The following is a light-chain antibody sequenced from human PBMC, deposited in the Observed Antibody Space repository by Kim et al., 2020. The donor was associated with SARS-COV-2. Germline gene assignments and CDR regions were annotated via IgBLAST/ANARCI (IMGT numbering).Light chain of an antibody. CDR1: RFNIGSNT. CDR3: AAWDDSLNGPV. V-gene: IGLV1-44*01. J-gene: IGLJ3*02. Sequence: ELTQPPSASGAPGQRVTISCSGSRFNIGSNTINWYQLLPGTAPKLLIYSDAQRPSGVPDRFSGSKSATSASLAISGLQSEDEADYYCAAWDDSLNGPVFGGGTKVTVL. CDR2: SDA.